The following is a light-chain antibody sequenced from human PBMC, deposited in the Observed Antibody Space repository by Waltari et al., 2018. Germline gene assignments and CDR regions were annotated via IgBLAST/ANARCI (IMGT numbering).Light chain of an antibody. CDR2: DSS. CDR3: QQRSNWPYT. Sequence: EIVLTQSPATLSLSPGDRATLSCRASQSVRSFLSWYQQKPGQAPRLLLYDSSNRATAFPARFSGSGSGTDFTLTISSLEPEDFAVYFCQQRSNWPYTFGQGTKLEIK. J-gene: IGKJ2*01. CDR1: QSVRSF. V-gene: IGKV3-11*01.